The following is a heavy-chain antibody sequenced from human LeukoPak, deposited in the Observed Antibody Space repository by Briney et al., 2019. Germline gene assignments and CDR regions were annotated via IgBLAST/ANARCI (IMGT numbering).Heavy chain of an antibody. D-gene: IGHD3-10*01. Sequence: GGSLRLSCAASGFTFSSYGMHWVRQAPGKGLEWVAFIRYDGNNKYYADSVKGRFTISRDNSKNTLYLQMNSLRAEDTAVYYCAKDRLLWFGELLYVDAFDIWGQGTMVTVSS. CDR1: GFTFSSYG. V-gene: IGHV3-30*02. CDR3: AKDRLLWFGELLYVDAFDI. J-gene: IGHJ3*02. CDR2: IRYDGNNK.